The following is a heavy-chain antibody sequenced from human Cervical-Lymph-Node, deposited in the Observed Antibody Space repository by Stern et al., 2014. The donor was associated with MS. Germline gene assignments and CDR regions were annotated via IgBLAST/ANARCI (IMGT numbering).Heavy chain of an antibody. CDR3: AKDLGGNAFDY. V-gene: IGHV3-30*18. J-gene: IGHJ4*02. CDR2: ISYDGTHK. D-gene: IGHD4-23*01. Sequence: VQLVESGGGVVPPGRSLRLSCAASGFSFSDYGIHWVRQAPGKALEWVAVISYDGTHKYYTDSVNGRGTISRDNSKNTVYLEMNSLRSDDTAVYYCAKDLGGNAFDYWGQGTLVIVSS. CDR1: GFSFSDYG.